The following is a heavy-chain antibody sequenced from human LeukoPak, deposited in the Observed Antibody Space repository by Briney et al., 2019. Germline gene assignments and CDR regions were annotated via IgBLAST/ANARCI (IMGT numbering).Heavy chain of an antibody. CDR3: AREEGLGAAPFDY. CDR1: GFTFSAYT. D-gene: IGHD1-26*01. Sequence: PGGSLRLSCAASGFTFSAYTMHWVRQAPARGREWVALISYDGSSKYKESVKGRFTISRDNSKNTLLLEMNGLRLEDSAVYYCAREEGLGAAPFDYWGQGTLVTVSS. J-gene: IGHJ4*02. CDR2: ISYDGSSK. V-gene: IGHV3-30*04.